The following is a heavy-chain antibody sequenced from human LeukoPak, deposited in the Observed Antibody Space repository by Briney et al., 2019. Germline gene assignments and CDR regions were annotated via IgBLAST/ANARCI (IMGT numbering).Heavy chain of an antibody. Sequence: GGSLRLSCAASGFIFSTYDMSWVRQAPGKGLEWVSALSDSGVSTYYADSAKGRFIISRDNSKNTLFLQMNSLRAEDTAVYYCAKDTFGGYFDYWGQGTLVTVSS. CDR1: GFIFSTYD. CDR2: LSDSGVST. CDR3: AKDTFGGYFDY. V-gene: IGHV3-23*01. D-gene: IGHD3-16*01. J-gene: IGHJ4*02.